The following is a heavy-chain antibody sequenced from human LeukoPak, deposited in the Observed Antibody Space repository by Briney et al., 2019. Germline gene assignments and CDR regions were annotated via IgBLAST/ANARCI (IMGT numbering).Heavy chain of an antibody. CDR2: ISSNGGST. CDR1: GFTFSSYA. J-gene: IGHJ6*03. CDR3: AKLIAVAGYYYYYYMDV. D-gene: IGHD6-19*01. V-gene: IGHV3-64*01. Sequence: GGSLRLSCAASGFTFSSYAMHWVRQAPGKGLEYVSAISSNGGSTYYANSVKGRFTISRDNSKNTLYLQMNSLRAEDTAVYYCAKLIAVAGYYYYYYMDVWGKGTTVTISS.